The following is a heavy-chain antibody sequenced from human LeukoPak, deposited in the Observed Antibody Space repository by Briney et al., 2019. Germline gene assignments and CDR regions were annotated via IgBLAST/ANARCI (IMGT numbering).Heavy chain of an antibody. CDR1: GGSISSYY. CDR2: FYYSGSM. J-gene: IGHJ4*02. CDR3: ARGGVRGEYDY. D-gene: IGHD3-10*01. V-gene: IGHV4-59*08. Sequence: PSETLSLTCTVSGGSISSYYWSWIRQPPGKGLEWIGYFYYSGSMNYNPSLRSRVTISVDTSKNQFSLKLSSVTAADTAVYYCARGGVRGEYDYWGQGTLVTVSS.